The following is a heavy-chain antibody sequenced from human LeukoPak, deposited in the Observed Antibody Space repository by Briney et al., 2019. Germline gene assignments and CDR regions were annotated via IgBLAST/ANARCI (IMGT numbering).Heavy chain of an antibody. CDR3: ATDLGSPGDYYYYYMDV. Sequence: GGSLRLSCAASGFTFSSYGMSWVRQAPGKGLEWVSAISGSGGSTYYADSVKGRFTISRDNAKNTLYLQMNSLRAEDTAVYYCATDLGSPGDYYYYYMDVGGKGTTVTVSS. CDR2: ISGSGGST. V-gene: IGHV3-23*01. CDR1: GFTFSSYG. J-gene: IGHJ6*03. D-gene: IGHD7-27*01.